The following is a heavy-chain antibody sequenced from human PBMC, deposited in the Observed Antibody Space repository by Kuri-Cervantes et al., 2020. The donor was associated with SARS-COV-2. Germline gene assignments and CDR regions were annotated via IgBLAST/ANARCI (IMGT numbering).Heavy chain of an antibody. D-gene: IGHD3-9*01. V-gene: IGHV3-33*01. Sequence: GGSLRLSCAASGFTFSSYGMHWVRQAPGKGLEWVAVIWYDGSNKYYADSVKGRFTISRDNSKNTLYLQMNSLRAEDTAVYYCATEGGIDDTFDYWGQRTLVTVSS. CDR1: GFTFSSYG. CDR3: ATEGGIDDTFDY. CDR2: IWYDGSNK. J-gene: IGHJ4*02.